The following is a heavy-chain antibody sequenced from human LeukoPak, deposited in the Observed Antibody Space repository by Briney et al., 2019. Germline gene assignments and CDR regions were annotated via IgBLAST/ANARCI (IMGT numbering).Heavy chain of an antibody. D-gene: IGHD3-9*01. Sequence: GGSLRLSCAASGFTFSSYGMSWVRQAPGKGLEWVSAISGSGGSTYYADSVKGRFTISRDNSKNTLYLQMNSLRAEDTAVYYCARRYFDWLLSVYYGMDVWGQGTTVTVSS. V-gene: IGHV3-23*01. CDR2: ISGSGGST. J-gene: IGHJ6*02. CDR3: ARRYFDWLLSVYYGMDV. CDR1: GFTFSSYG.